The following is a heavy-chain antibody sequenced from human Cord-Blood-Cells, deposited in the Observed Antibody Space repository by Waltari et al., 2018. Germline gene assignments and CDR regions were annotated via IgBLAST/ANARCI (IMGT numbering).Heavy chain of an antibody. D-gene: IGHD1-20*01. CDR2: IIPILGTA. J-gene: IGHJ3*02. V-gene: IGHV1-69*06. CDR1: GGTFSSYA. Sequence: QVQLVQSGAEVKKPGSSVKVSCKASGGTFSSYAIIWVRQAPGQGLEWMGGIIPILGTANYAQKFQGRVTITANKSTSTAYMELSSLRSEDTAVYYCARGGGGDHNWDDAFDIWGQGTMVTVSS. CDR3: ARGGGGDHNWDDAFDI.